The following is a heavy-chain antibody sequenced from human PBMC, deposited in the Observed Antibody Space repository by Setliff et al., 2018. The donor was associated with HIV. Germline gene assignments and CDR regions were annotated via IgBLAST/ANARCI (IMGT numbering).Heavy chain of an antibody. D-gene: IGHD3-10*01. V-gene: IGHV4-34*01. CDR3: AGARESSGSYL. J-gene: IGHJ4*02. CDR1: GDSFSSYS. CDR2: INHSGST. Sequence: SETLSLTCAVYGDSFSSYSMNWVRQPPGKGLEWIGEINHSGSTNYNPSLKSRVTISVDTSKKHFSLKLSSMTAADTAVYYCAGARESSGSYLWGQGTLGTVS.